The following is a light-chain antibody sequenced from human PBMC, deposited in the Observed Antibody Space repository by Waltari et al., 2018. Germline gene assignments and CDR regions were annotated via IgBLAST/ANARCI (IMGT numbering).Light chain of an antibody. CDR1: SGSIASNY. Sequence: NFMLTQPHSVSESPGKTVTISCTRSSGSIASNYVQWYQQRPGSAPTTVIYEDNQRPSGVPDRFSGSIDSSSNSASLTISGLRTEDEADYYCQSYGSGVIFGGGTKFTVL. CDR2: EDN. J-gene: IGLJ2*01. V-gene: IGLV6-57*03. CDR3: QSYGSGVI.